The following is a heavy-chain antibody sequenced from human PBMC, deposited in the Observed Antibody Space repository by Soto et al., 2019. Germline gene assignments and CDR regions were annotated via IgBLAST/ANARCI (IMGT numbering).Heavy chain of an antibody. J-gene: IGHJ5*02. Sequence: ETLSLTCTVSGGSISSYYWSLIRQPPGKGLEWIGYIYYSGSTNYNPSLKSRVTISVDTSKNQFSLKLSSVTAADTAVYYCARDLGYCSGGSCPNWFDPWGQGTLVTVSS. V-gene: IGHV4-59*01. CDR1: GGSISSYY. D-gene: IGHD2-15*01. CDR2: IYYSGST. CDR3: ARDLGYCSGGSCPNWFDP.